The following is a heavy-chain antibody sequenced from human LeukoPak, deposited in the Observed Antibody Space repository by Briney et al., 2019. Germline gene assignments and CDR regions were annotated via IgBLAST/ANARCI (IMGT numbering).Heavy chain of an antibody. J-gene: IGHJ4*02. CDR3: ASGYYYDSSRYYRFDY. V-gene: IGHV4-59*08. D-gene: IGHD3-22*01. Sequence: SETLSLTCTVSGGSVSSYYWTWIRQPPGKGLEWIGYIFYNGSTNYNPSLKSRVTISVDTYKNQFSLKLRSVSAADTAVYYCASGYYYDSSRYYRFDYWGQGTLVTVSS. CDR1: GGSVSSYY. CDR2: IFYNGST.